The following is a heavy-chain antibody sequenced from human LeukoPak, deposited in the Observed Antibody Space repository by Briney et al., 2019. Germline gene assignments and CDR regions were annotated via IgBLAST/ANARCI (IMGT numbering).Heavy chain of an antibody. V-gene: IGHV3-23*01. CDR3: ARDRVYYDSSGYLLFDY. D-gene: IGHD3-22*01. Sequence: GGSLRLSCAASGFTFSSYAMSWVRQAPGKGLEWVSAISGSGGSTYYADSVKGRFTISRDNAKNSLYLQMNSLRAEDTAVYYCARDRVYYDSSGYLLFDYWGQGTLVTVSS. J-gene: IGHJ4*02. CDR1: GFTFSSYA. CDR2: ISGSGGST.